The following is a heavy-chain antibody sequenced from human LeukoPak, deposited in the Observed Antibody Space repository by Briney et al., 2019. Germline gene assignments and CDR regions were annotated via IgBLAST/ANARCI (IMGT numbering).Heavy chain of an antibody. V-gene: IGHV3-30*18. Sequence: PGGSLRLSCTASGFIFSSYGMHWVRQAPGKGLEWVAVISYDGSNKYYADSVTGRFTISRDNSKNTLYLQMNSLRAEDTAVYYCAKETGGSYYYYYYMDVWGKGTTVTVSS. CDR1: GFIFSSYG. D-gene: IGHD1-26*01. J-gene: IGHJ6*03. CDR2: ISYDGSNK. CDR3: AKETGGSYYYYYYMDV.